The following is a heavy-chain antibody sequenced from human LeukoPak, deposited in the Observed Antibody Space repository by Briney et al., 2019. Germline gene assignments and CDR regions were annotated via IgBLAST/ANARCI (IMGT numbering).Heavy chain of an antibody. CDR2: IVPIFGTA. CDR1: GGTFSSYA. J-gene: IGHJ6*03. Sequence: SVKVSCKASGGTFSSYAISWVRQAPGQGLEWMGGIVPIFGTANYAQKFQGRVTITADESTSTAYMELSSLRSEDTAVYYCARDPLERNWSGYQYYYMDVWGKGTTVTVSS. CDR3: ARDPLERNWSGYQYYYMDV. D-gene: IGHD3-3*01. V-gene: IGHV1-69*13.